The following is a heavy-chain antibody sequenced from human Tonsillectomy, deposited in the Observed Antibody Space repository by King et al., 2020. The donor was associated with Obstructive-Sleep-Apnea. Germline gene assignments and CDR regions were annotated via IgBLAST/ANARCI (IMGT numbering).Heavy chain of an antibody. Sequence: VQLVESGGGVVQPGGSRRLSCAASGFTFSSYGMHWVRQAPGKGLGGVAVIWKDGSNKNVANSFKGRLTISRDNSKNTLYLQMNSLRAEDTAVYYCARVLTPGIAVAGMYYWGQGTLVTVSS. CDR3: ARVLTPGIAVAGMYY. J-gene: IGHJ4*02. D-gene: IGHD6-19*01. CDR2: IWKDGSNK. V-gene: IGHV3-33*01. CDR1: GFTFSSYG.